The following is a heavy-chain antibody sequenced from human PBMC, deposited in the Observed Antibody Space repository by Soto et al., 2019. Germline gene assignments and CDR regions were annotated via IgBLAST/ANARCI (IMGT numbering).Heavy chain of an antibody. CDR3: ARVQGYSSGWSSDY. D-gene: IGHD6-19*01. Sequence: GASVKVSCKASGGTFSSYAISWVRQAPGQGLEWMGGIIPIFGTANYAQKFQGRVTITADESTSTAYMELSSLRSEDTAVYYCARVQGYSSGWSSDYWGQGTLVTVSS. CDR1: GGTFSSYA. V-gene: IGHV1-69*13. J-gene: IGHJ4*02. CDR2: IIPIFGTA.